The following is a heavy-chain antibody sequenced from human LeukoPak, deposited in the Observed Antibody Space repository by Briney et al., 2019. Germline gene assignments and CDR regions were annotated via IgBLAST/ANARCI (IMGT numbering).Heavy chain of an antibody. CDR1: GFTFSSHG. D-gene: IGHD6-13*01. CDR3: ARRVGAAALDY. J-gene: IGHJ4*02. Sequence: PGGSLRLSCAASGFTFSSHGMHWVRQAPGKGLEWVAVISYDGSKKYYADSVKGRFTISRDSSENTVYLQVNSLRTEDTAVYYCARRVGAAALDYWGQGTLVTVSS. CDR2: ISYDGSKK. V-gene: IGHV3-30*03.